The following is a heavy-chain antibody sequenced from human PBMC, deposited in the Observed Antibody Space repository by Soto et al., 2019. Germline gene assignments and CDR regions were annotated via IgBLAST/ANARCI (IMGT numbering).Heavy chain of an antibody. CDR1: GGSISSSSYY. CDR3: ARRKRDGYNSQNYYGMDV. J-gene: IGHJ6*02. D-gene: IGHD5-12*01. CDR2: IYYSGST. Sequence: QLQLQESGPGLVKPSETLSLTCTVSGGSISSSSYYWGWIRQPPGKVLEWIGSIYYSGSTYYNPSLKTRVPLSVDTSKNQFSLKLSSVSAADTAVYYCARRKRDGYNSQNYYGMDVWGQGTTVAVSS. V-gene: IGHV4-39*01.